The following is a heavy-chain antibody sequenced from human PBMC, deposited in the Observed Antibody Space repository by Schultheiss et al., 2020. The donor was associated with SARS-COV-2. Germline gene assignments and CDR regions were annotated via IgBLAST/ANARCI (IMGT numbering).Heavy chain of an antibody. CDR2: ISSSSSTI. Sequence: GGSLRLSFAASGFTFSIYSMNWVRQAPGKGLEWVSYISSSSSTIYYADSVKGRFTISRDNAKNSLYLQMNSLRAEDTAVYYCARGGAARPSLDYDYWGQGTLVTVSS. J-gene: IGHJ4*02. CDR1: GFTFSIYS. CDR3: ARGGAARPSLDYDY. V-gene: IGHV3-48*04. D-gene: IGHD6-6*01.